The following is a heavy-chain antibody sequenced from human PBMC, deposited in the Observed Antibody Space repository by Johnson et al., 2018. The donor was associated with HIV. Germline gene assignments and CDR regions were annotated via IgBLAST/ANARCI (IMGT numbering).Heavy chain of an antibody. D-gene: IGHD2-2*01. Sequence: QMLLVESGGGVVQPGRSLRLSCAASGFTFSSYAMHWVRQAPGQGLEWVAVISYAGSNKYYADSVKGRFTISRDHSKHTLYLQLNSLRAEDTAVYYCAKGGLDCSSTSCPHVGPGIAAASVDAFDIWGQGTMVTVSS. CDR2: ISYAGSNK. J-gene: IGHJ3*02. V-gene: IGHV3-30*04. CDR1: GFTFSSYA. CDR3: AKGGLDCSSTSCPHVGPGIAAASVDAFDI.